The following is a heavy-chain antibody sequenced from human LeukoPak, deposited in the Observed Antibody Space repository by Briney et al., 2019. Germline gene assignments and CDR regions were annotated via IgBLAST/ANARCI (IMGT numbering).Heavy chain of an antibody. J-gene: IGHJ4*02. CDR3: ARYVPVKTGTTRASFDY. Sequence: SETLSLTCSVYGGSFSDYDWSWIRQPPGKGLEWIGEINQSGSTNENPSLKSRVTMSVDTSKSQFSLNLRSVTATDTAVYYCARYVPVKTGTTRASFDYWGQGILVTASS. CDR1: GGSFSDYD. D-gene: IGHD1-1*01. CDR2: INQSGST. V-gene: IGHV4-34*01.